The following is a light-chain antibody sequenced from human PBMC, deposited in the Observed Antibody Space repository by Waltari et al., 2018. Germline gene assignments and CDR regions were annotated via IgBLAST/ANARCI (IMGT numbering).Light chain of an antibody. CDR2: QDT. V-gene: IGLV3-1*01. CDR1: QLAAQY. J-gene: IGLJ2*01. Sequence: SYKVTQPPSVCVSPGQTASTPCYGVQLAAQYACWYQQKPCQSPLLVIYQDTKRPSGIPERLSCSNSGNTATLTISGTQAMDEADYYCQAWDSGTVVFGGGTKLTVL. CDR3: QAWDSGTVV.